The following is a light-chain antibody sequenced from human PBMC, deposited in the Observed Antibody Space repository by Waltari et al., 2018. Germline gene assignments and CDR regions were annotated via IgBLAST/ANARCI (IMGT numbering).Light chain of an antibody. V-gene: IGKV3-20*01. J-gene: IGKJ1*01. Sequence: EIVLTQSPGTLSLSPGERATLSCRASQSIASDYLAWYQQKPGQAPRPLIYGASGRATGVHDRFSGSGSGEDFTLTISRLEPEDFAVYYCHDVGFSPTWTFGQGTKVE. CDR2: GAS. CDR1: QSIASDY. CDR3: HDVGFSPTWT.